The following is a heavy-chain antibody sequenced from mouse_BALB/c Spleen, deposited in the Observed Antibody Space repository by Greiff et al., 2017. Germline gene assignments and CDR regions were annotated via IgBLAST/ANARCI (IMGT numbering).Heavy chain of an antibody. CDR2: IDPANGNT. J-gene: IGHJ4*01. CDR1: GFNIKDTY. D-gene: IGHD4-1*01. V-gene: IGHV14-3*02. Sequence: EVQVVESGAELVKPGASVKLSCTASGFNIKDTYMHWVKQRPEQGLEWIGRIDPANGNTKYDPKFQGKATITADTSSNTAYLQLSSLTSEDTAVYYCARSLNWDAMDYWGQGTSVTVSS. CDR3: ARSLNWDAMDY.